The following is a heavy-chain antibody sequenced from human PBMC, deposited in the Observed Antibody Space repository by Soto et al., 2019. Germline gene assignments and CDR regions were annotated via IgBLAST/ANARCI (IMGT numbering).Heavy chain of an antibody. CDR1: GFTFSSYA. Sequence: QPGGSLRLSCAASGFTFSSYAMSWVRQAPGKGLEWVSAISGSGGSTYYADSVKGRFTISRDNSKNTLYLQMNSLRAEDTAVYYCAKNQGAFRSARYYMDVWGKGTTVTVSS. CDR3: AKNQGAFRSARYYMDV. CDR2: ISGSGGST. J-gene: IGHJ6*03. V-gene: IGHV3-23*01. D-gene: IGHD3-3*01.